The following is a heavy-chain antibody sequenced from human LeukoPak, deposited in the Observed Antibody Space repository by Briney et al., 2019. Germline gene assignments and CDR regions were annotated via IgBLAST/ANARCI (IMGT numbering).Heavy chain of an antibody. CDR1: GGSISSGSYY. CDR2: IYTSGST. D-gene: IGHD4-23*01. J-gene: IGHJ6*03. Sequence: SQTLSLTCTVSGGSISSGSYYWSWIRQPAGKGLEWIGRIYTSGSTNYNPSLKSRVTISVDTSKNQFSLKLSSVTAADTAVYYCARDGKDKGSVDYYYYYMDVWGKGTTVTVSS. V-gene: IGHV4-61*02. CDR3: ARDGKDKGSVDYYYYYMDV.